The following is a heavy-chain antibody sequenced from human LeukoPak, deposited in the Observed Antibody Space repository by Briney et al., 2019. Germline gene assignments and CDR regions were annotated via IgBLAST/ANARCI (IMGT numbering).Heavy chain of an antibody. Sequence: GGSLRLSCSASGFTTDDYAMHWVRQAPGKGLEWVSGISWNSGSVGYADSVKGRFAISRDNAKNSLYLQMNSLRAEDTALYYCAKDHNRKLGYYGPFDYWGQGTLVTVSS. CDR1: GFTTDDYA. D-gene: IGHD3-3*01. J-gene: IGHJ4*02. V-gene: IGHV3-9*02. CDR2: ISWNSGSV. CDR3: AKDHNRKLGYYGPFDY.